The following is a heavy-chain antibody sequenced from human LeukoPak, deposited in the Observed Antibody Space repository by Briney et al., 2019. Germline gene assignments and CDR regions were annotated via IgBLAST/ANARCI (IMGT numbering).Heavy chain of an antibody. CDR1: GFTFSSYA. V-gene: IGHV3-30*04. D-gene: IGHD2-2*01. J-gene: IGHJ4*02. CDR2: ISYDGTNK. Sequence: GRSLRLSCAVSGFTFSSYAIHWVRQAPGKGLEWVAVISYDGTNKYYADSVKGRFTISRDSSKNTLYLQMNSLRAEDTAVYYCARGGLVIVPAALNSYFDYWGQGTLVTVSS. CDR3: ARGGLVIVPAALNSYFDY.